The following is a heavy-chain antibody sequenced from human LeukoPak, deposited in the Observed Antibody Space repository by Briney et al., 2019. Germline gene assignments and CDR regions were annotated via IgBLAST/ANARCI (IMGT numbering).Heavy chain of an antibody. CDR3: ARGALRATINEFDY. Sequence: PGGSLRLSCAASEFSVGSNYMTWVRQAPGKGLEWVSLIYSGGSTYYADSVKGRFTISRDNSKNTLYLQMNSLRAEDTAVYYCARGALRATINEFDYWGQGTLVTVSS. J-gene: IGHJ4*02. CDR1: EFSVGSNY. D-gene: IGHD5-24*01. V-gene: IGHV3-66*01. CDR2: IYSGGST.